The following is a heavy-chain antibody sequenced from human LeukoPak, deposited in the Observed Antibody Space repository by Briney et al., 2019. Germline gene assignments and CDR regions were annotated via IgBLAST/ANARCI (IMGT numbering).Heavy chain of an antibody. Sequence: ASVKVSCKASGGTFSSYAISWVRQAPGQGLEWMGWINPNSGGTNYAQKFQGRVTMTRDTSISTAYMELSRLRSDDTAVYYCARGSDYYFDYWGQGTLVTVSS. D-gene: IGHD2-21*02. V-gene: IGHV1-2*02. CDR3: ARGSDYYFDY. J-gene: IGHJ4*02. CDR2: INPNSGGT. CDR1: GGTFSSYA.